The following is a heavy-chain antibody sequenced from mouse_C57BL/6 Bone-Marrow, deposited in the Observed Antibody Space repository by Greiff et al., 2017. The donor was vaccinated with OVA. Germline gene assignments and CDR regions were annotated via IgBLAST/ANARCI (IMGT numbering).Heavy chain of an antibody. V-gene: IGHV1-18*01. CDR2: INPNNGGT. CDR3: ARSRYYGSSYFDY. CDR1: GYTFTDYN. D-gene: IGHD1-1*01. Sequence: VHVKQSGPELVKPGASVKIPCKASGYTFTDYNMDWVKQSHGKSLEWIGDINPNNGGTIYNQKFKGKATLTVDKSSSTAYMELRSLTSEDTAVYYCARSRYYGSSYFDYWGQGTTLTVSS. J-gene: IGHJ2*01.